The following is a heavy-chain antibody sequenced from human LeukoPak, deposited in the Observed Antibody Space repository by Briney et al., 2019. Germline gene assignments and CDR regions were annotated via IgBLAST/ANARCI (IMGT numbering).Heavy chain of an antibody. CDR1: GGSISSSSYY. CDR3: ASGSTSRLFDY. Sequence: SETLSRTCTVSGGSISSSSYYWGWIRQPPGKGLEWIGSTYYSGSTYYNPSLKSRVTISVDTSKNQFSLKLSSVTAADTAVYYCASGSTSRLFDYWGQGTLVTVSS. CDR2: TYYSGST. V-gene: IGHV4-39*01. J-gene: IGHJ4*02. D-gene: IGHD2-2*01.